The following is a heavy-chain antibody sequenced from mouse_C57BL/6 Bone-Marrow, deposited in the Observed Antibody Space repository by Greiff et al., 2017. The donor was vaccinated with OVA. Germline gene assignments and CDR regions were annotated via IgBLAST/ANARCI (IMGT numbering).Heavy chain of an antibody. V-gene: IGHV1-52*01. CDR3: AREDDYDGFAY. D-gene: IGHD2-4*01. CDR2: IDPSDSET. J-gene: IGHJ3*01. CDR1: GYTFTSYW. Sequence: QVQLQQPGAELVRPGSSVKLSCKASGYTFTSYWMRWVKQRPIQGLEWIGNIDPSDSETHYNQKFKDKATLTVDKSSSTAYMQLSSLTSEDSAVYYCAREDDYDGFAYWGQGTLVTASA.